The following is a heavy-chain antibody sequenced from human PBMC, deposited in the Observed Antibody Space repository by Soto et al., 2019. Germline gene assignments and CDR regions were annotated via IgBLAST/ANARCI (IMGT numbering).Heavy chain of an antibody. J-gene: IGHJ6*02. V-gene: IGHV5-51*01. D-gene: IGHD2-2*01. CDR3: ASSPRGYCSSTSCRELGNYYGMDV. CDR2: IYPGDSDT. CDR1: GYSFTTNW. Sequence: PGESLKISCKGSGYSFTTNWIGWVRQMPGKGLEWMGIIYPGDSDTRYSPSFPGQVTISADKSISTAYLQWSSLKASDTAMYYCASSPRGYCSSTSCRELGNYYGMDVWGQGTTVTVS.